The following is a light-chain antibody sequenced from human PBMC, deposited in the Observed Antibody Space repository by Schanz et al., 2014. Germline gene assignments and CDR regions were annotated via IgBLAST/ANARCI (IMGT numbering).Light chain of an antibody. CDR3: QQYNTYMT. Sequence: QLTQSPSVLSASVGDRVTITCRATPGVSGWLAWYQQKPGKAPKLLIYDASNLESGVPSRFSGSGSGTEFTLTISSLQPDDFATYYCQQYNTYMTFGQGTKVDIK. CDR2: DAS. V-gene: IGKV1-5*01. CDR1: PGVSGW. J-gene: IGKJ1*01.